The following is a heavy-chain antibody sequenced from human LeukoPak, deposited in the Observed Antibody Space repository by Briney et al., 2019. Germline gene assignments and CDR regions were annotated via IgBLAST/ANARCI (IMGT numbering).Heavy chain of an antibody. CDR2: ISYDGSNK. CDR3: AKDLGHPTVSLDY. Sequence: GRSLRLSCAASGFTFSGYGMHWVRQAPGKGLEWVAVISYDGSNKYYADSVKGRFTISRDNSKNTLYLQMNSLRAEDTAVYYCAKDLGHPTVSLDYWGQGTLVTVSS. D-gene: IGHD4-17*01. CDR1: GFTFSGYG. J-gene: IGHJ4*02. V-gene: IGHV3-30*18.